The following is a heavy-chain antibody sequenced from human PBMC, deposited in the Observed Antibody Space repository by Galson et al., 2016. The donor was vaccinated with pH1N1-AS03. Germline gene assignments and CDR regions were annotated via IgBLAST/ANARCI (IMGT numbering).Heavy chain of an antibody. CDR1: GVSVRSDY. V-gene: IGHV4-59*08. D-gene: IGHD2-2*01. J-gene: IGHJ2*01. CDR2: ISDSGTT. Sequence: ETLSLTCTVSGVSVRSDYWSWVRQPPGKGLEWIAYISDSGTTNYNPSLKSRVTISLDTSKNQFSLKLSSVTAADTAVYYCARLSDQVCCHFDLWGRGTLVTVSS. CDR3: ARLSDQVCCHFDL.